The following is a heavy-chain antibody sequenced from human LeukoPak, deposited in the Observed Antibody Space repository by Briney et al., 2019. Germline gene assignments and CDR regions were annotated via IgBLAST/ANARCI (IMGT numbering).Heavy chain of an antibody. V-gene: IGHV4-59*01. D-gene: IGHD6-13*01. CDR1: GGSISSYY. CDR3: ARDLYSPYYFDY. CDR2: IYYIGST. Sequence: SETLSLTCAVSGGSISSYYWSWIRQPPGKGLEWIGYIYYIGSTNYNPSLKSRVTISVDTSKNQFSLRLSSVTAADTAVYYCARDLYSPYYFDYWGQGTLVTVSS. J-gene: IGHJ4*02.